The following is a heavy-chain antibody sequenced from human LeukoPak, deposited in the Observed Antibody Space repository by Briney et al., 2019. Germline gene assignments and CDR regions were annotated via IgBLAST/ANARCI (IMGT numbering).Heavy chain of an antibody. CDR3: AREVVVVPAALYWFDP. V-gene: IGHV4-61*01. J-gene: IGHJ5*02. Sequence: PSETLSLTCTVSGGSVSSGSYYWSWIRQPPGKGLEWIGYIYYSGSTNYNPSLKSRVTISVDTSKNQFSLKLSSVTAADTAVYYCAREVVVVPAALYWFDPWGQGTLVTVSS. CDR1: GGSVSSGSYY. D-gene: IGHD2-2*01. CDR2: IYYSGST.